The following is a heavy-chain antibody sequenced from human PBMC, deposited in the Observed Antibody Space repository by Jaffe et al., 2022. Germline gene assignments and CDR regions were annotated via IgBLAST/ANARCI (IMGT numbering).Heavy chain of an antibody. J-gene: IGHJ5*02. D-gene: IGHD4-17*01. CDR2: IRSKANSYAT. Sequence: EVQLVESGGGLVQPGGSLKLSCAASGFTFSGSAMHWVRQASGKGLEWVGRIRSKANSYATAYAASVKGRFTISRDDSKNTAYLQMNSLKTEDTAVYYCTGDYGDYEGNWFDPWGQGTLVTVSS. V-gene: IGHV3-73*02. CDR3: TGDYGDYEGNWFDP. CDR1: GFTFSGSA.